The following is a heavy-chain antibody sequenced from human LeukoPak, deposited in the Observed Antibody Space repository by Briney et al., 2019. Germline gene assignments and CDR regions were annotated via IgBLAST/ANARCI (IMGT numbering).Heavy chain of an antibody. CDR1: GFTFTNAW. CDR3: TTDLGLTMIRGVIVY. D-gene: IGHD3-10*01. J-gene: IGHJ4*02. CDR2: IKGKGDGETI. V-gene: IGHV3-15*01. Sequence: GGSLRLSCAASGFTFTNAWMSWVRQAPGKGLEWVGRIKGKGDGETIDNAAPVKGRFTMSRDDSKATLYLQMNSLKAEDTAVYYCTTDLGLTMIRGVIVYWGQGALVTVSS.